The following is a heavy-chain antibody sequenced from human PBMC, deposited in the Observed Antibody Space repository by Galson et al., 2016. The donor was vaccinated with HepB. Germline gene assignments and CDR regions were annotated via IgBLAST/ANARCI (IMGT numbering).Heavy chain of an antibody. V-gene: IGHV3-30-3*01. CDR1: GFTFSSYA. CDR3: ARDHDYGGNSGDFDY. D-gene: IGHD4-23*01. CDR2: ISYDGSNK. J-gene: IGHJ4*02. Sequence: SLRRSCAASGFTFSSYAIHWVRQAPGKGLEWVAVISYDGSNKYYADSVKGRFTISRDNSKNTLFLQMNSLRAEDTAVYYCARDHDYGGNSGDFDYWGQGTLVTVSS.